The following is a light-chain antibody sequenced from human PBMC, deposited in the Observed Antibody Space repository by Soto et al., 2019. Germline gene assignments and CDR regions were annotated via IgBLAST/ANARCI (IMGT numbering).Light chain of an antibody. V-gene: IGKV1-5*03. CDR1: QTISSW. CDR3: LQDINYPWT. Sequence: DIQMTQSPSTLSGSVGDRLTITCRASQTISSWLAWYQQKPGKAPKXXIYKASTLKSGVPSRFSASGSGTDFTLAISRLKTEDSATYYCLQDINYPWTFGQGTKVDIK. J-gene: IGKJ1*01. CDR2: KAS.